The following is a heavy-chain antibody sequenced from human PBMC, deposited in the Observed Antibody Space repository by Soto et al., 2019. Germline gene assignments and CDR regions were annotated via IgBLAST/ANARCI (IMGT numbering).Heavy chain of an antibody. CDR1: GYTFISSG. V-gene: IGHV1-18*01. Sequence: QVQLVQSGTEVKKPGASVRVSCKTSGYTFISSGISWVRQAPGQGLEWMGWISPYDGNTHSAQKFQGRVTMTTDTSTGTAYMEVRSLTSDDTAVYYCARDLSRYSVTSGRDYWGQGTLVTVSS. CDR2: ISPYDGNT. CDR3: ARDLSRYSVTSGRDY. J-gene: IGHJ4*02. D-gene: IGHD1-26*01.